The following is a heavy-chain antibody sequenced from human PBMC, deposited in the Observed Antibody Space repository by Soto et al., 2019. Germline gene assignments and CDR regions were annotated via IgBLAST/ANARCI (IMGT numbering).Heavy chain of an antibody. CDR2: ISGSGGST. J-gene: IGHJ4*02. D-gene: IGHD5-12*01. V-gene: IGHV3-23*01. CDR3: AKLVNSGYDFSLADY. Sequence: GGSLRLSCAASGFTFSSYAMSWVRQAPGKGLEWVSAISGSGGSTYYADSVKGRFTISRDNSKNTLYLQMNSLRAEDTAVYYCAKLVNSGYDFSLADYWGQGTLVTVSS. CDR1: GFTFSSYA.